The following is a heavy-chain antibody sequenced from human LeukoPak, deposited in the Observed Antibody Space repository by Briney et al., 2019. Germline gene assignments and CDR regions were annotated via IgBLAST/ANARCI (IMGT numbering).Heavy chain of an antibody. D-gene: IGHD5-12*01. CDR2: IDAGGSYI. CDR1: GFAFSGDN. V-gene: IGHV3-21*01. CDR3: ARDQAIDIRAYDI. Sequence: GGSLRLSCAASGFAFSGDNMNWVRQAPGKGLEWVSFIDAGGSYIRYADSVKGRFTISRDNAKNSLFLQMNSLRAEDTAMYFYARDQAIDIRAYDIWGQGTMVTVSS. J-gene: IGHJ3*02.